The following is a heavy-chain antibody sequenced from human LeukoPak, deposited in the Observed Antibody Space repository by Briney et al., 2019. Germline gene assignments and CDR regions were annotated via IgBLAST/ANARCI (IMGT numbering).Heavy chain of an antibody. CDR1: GYTFTSYG. CDR3: AREGAYCSGGSCYFDY. V-gene: IGHV1-18*01. Sequence: ASVKVSCKASGYTFTSYGISWVRQAPGQGLEWMGWISAYNGNTNYAQKLQGRVTMTRDTSISTAYMELSRLRSDDTAVYYCAREGAYCSGGSCYFDYWGQGTLVTVSS. CDR2: ISAYNGNT. D-gene: IGHD2-15*01. J-gene: IGHJ4*02.